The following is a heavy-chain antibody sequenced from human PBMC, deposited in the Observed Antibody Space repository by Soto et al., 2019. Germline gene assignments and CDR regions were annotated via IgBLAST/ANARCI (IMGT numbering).Heavy chain of an antibody. D-gene: IGHD3-16*01. CDR3: ASHYVRDALPVTTGEFGRL. V-gene: IGHV1-2*02. Sequence: SMKVSCKASGHTFSGYYVHWVRQAPGQVIEWMGWVNPNSGGTHYAQKFQGRVSMTRDTSLSAVFMELRNLRRDDMAVYFCASHYVRDALPVTTGEFGRLWGQGTLVTVSS. CDR1: GHTFSGYY. J-gene: IGHJ4*02. CDR2: VNPNSGGT.